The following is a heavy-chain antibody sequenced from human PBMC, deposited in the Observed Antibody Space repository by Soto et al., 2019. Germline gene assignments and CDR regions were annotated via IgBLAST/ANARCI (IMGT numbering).Heavy chain of an antibody. CDR3: ARTYSSSWSPLEY. V-gene: IGHV4-34*01. CDR2: INHSGGT. D-gene: IGHD6-13*01. CDR1: GGSFSGYY. Sequence: QVQLQQWGAGLLKPSETLSLTCAVYGGSFSGYYWSWIRQPPGKGLEWIGEINHSGGTNYNPSLNXRTXISVDTSKNQSSLKLTSVTAADTAVYYCARTYSSSWSPLEYWGQGTLVTVSS. J-gene: IGHJ4*02.